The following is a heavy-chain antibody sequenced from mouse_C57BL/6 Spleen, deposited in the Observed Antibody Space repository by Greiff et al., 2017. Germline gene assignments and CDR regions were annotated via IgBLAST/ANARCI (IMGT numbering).Heavy chain of an antibody. V-gene: IGHV14-4*01. CDR1: GFNIKDDY. CDR2: IDPENGDT. D-gene: IGHD2-2*01. CDR3: TTMVTEAMDC. J-gene: IGHJ4*01. Sequence: VQLPQSGAELVRPGASVKLSCTASGFNIKDDYMHWVKQRPEQGLEWIGWIDPENGDTDSASKFQGKATITADTSSNTAYLQLSSLTSEDTAVYYCTTMVTEAMDCWGQRTSVTVSS.